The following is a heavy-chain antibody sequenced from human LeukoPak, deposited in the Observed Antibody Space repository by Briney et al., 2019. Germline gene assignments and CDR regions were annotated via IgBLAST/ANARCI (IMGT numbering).Heavy chain of an antibody. Sequence: PGGSVRLSCAASGFTFSNAYMNWVRQPPGKGLEWMGEIDHSGSTYYNPSLKSRVTISVDTSKNQFSLKLSSVTAADTAVYYCAAGDSGWDYSNYLYYWGQGTLVTVSS. CDR1: GFTFSNAY. CDR3: AAGDSGWDYSNYLYY. V-gene: IGHV4-34*08. CDR2: IDHSGST. J-gene: IGHJ4*02. D-gene: IGHD4-11*01.